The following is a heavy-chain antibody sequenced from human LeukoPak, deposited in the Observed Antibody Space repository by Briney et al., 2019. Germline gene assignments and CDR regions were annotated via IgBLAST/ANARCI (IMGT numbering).Heavy chain of an antibody. Sequence: GGSLRLSCAASGFTFSDYYMSWIRQAPGKGLEWVSYISSSSSYTNYADSVKGRFTISRDNAKNSLYLQMNSLRAEDTAVYYCAKGIQVWPRGIDYWGQGTLVTVSS. CDR2: ISSSSSYT. CDR3: AKGIQVWPRGIDY. CDR1: GFTFSDYY. D-gene: IGHD5-18*01. V-gene: IGHV3-11*05. J-gene: IGHJ4*02.